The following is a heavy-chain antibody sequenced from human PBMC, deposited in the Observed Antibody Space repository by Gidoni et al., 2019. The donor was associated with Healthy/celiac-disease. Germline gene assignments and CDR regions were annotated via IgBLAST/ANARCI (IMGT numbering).Heavy chain of an antibody. Sequence: EVQRVETGGGLSQPGGSLRRSGAAAGFTVSSNYMSWVRQAPGKGLEWFSVIYSGGSTYSADSVKGRFTISRDNSKNTLYLQMNSLRAEDTAVYYCARDSSLLWFGELKTWGQGTLVTVSS. V-gene: IGHV3-53*02. J-gene: IGHJ4*02. CDR3: ARDSSLLWFGELKT. CDR2: IYSGGST. CDR1: GFTVSSNY. D-gene: IGHD3-10*01.